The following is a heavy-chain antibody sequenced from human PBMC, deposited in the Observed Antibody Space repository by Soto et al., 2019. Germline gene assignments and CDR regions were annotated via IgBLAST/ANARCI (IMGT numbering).Heavy chain of an antibody. J-gene: IGHJ4*02. CDR2: IYHSGST. Sequence: SETLSLTCAVSGGSISSGGYSWSWIRQPPGKGLEWIGYIYHSGSTYYNPSLKSRVTISVDRSKNQFSLKLSSVTAADTAVYYCARATISGSYYKGLAVYFDYWGQGTMGTVSA. V-gene: IGHV4-30-2*01. CDR1: GGSISSGGYS. D-gene: IGHD3-10*01. CDR3: ARATISGSYYKGLAVYFDY.